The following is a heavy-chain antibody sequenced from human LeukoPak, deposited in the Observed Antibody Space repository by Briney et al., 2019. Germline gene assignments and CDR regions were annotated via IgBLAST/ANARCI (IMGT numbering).Heavy chain of an antibody. CDR2: IYTSGST. CDR1: GGSISSYY. D-gene: IGHD2-2*02. CDR3: ARHRVPAVILGWFDP. V-gene: IGHV4-4*09. J-gene: IGHJ5*02. Sequence: SETLSLTCTVSGGSISSYYWSWIRQPPGKGLEWIGYIYTSGSTNYNPSLKSRVTISVDTSKNQFSLKLSSVTAADTAVYYCARHRVPAVILGWFDPWGQGTLVTVSS.